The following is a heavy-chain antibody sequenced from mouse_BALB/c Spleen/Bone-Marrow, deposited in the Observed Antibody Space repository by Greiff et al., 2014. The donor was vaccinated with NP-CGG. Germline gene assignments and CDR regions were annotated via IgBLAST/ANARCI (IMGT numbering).Heavy chain of an antibody. J-gene: IGHJ2*01. CDR3: AKHDTTVVLDY. CDR2: IWGGGIT. CDR1: GFSLTDYG. D-gene: IGHD1-1*01. Sequence: VQRVESGPGLVAPSQSLSITCTVSGFSLTDYGVSWIRQPPGKGLEWLGVIWGGGITYYNSTLKSRLSISKDNSKSQVFLKMNSLQPFDTAIFYCAKHDTTVVLDYWGQGTTLTVSS. V-gene: IGHV2-6-5*01.